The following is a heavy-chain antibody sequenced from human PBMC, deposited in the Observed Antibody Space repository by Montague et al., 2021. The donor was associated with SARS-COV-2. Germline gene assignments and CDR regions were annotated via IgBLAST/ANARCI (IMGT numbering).Heavy chain of an antibody. CDR3: TRDAFTVIIDAFNI. Sequence: SLRLSCAASGFTFSTYPMNWVRQAPGQGLEWVSSITASSIYIYYADSVKGRFTISRDNAKNSLYLQMNSLRAEDTAVYYCTRDAFTVIIDAFNIWGQGTKVTVSS. CDR1: GFTFSTYP. V-gene: IGHV3-21*01. J-gene: IGHJ3*02. D-gene: IGHD3-22*01. CDR2: ITASSIYI.